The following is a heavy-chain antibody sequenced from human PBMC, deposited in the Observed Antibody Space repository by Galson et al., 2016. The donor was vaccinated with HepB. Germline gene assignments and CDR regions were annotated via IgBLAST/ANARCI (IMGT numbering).Heavy chain of an antibody. CDR2: MYDSRNT. CDR1: GDSINIYF. Sequence: TLSLTCSVSGDSINIYFWSWIRQPPGKGLEWIGYMYDSRNTNYNPSLESRVTMSIDASKNQFSLKLSSVTAADTAVYYCARVPKQWHEYGIDVWGQGTTVTVSS. D-gene: IGHD6-19*01. J-gene: IGHJ6*02. V-gene: IGHV4-59*01. CDR3: ARVPKQWHEYGIDV.